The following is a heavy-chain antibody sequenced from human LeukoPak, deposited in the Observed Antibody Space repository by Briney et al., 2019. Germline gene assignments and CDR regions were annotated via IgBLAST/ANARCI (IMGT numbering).Heavy chain of an antibody. V-gene: IGHV4-34*01. CDR3: AKSNGYGLVDI. D-gene: IGHD3-10*01. Sequence: SETLSLTCAVYGGSFSGYYRSWIRQPPGKGLEWIGEINHSGSTNYNPSLKSRVTISVDTSRNQFSLKLNSVTAADTAVYYCAKSNGYGLVDIWGQGTMVTVSS. J-gene: IGHJ3*02. CDR2: INHSGST. CDR1: GGSFSGYY.